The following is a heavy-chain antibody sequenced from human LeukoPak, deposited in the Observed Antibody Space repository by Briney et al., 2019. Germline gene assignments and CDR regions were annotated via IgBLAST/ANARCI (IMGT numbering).Heavy chain of an antibody. J-gene: IGHJ4*02. CDR2: IYYSGST. CDR3: ARYYDKGQYPTGFDY. Sequence: SETLSLTCTVSGGSISSGDYYWSWIRQPPGKGLEWIGYIYYSGSTYYNPSLKSRVTISVDTSKNQFSLKLSSVTAADTAVYYCARYYDKGQYPTGFDYWGQGTLVTVSS. CDR1: GGSISSGDYY. D-gene: IGHD3-22*01. V-gene: IGHV4-30-4*08.